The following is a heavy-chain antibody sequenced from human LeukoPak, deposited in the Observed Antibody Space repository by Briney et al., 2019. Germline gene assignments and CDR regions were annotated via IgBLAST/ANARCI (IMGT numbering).Heavy chain of an antibody. Sequence: ASVIVSFTSSGYTFTFYYIHWVRQGPGQGLEWRGWINPNSGDTNYAQKFQDRVTLTRDTSISTAYMEVTNLRSDDTAVYYCARPNGDYYNWFDPWGQGTLVTVSS. CDR2: INPNSGDT. V-gene: IGHV1-2*02. D-gene: IGHD4-17*01. CDR1: GYTFTFYY. J-gene: IGHJ5*02. CDR3: ARPNGDYYNWFDP.